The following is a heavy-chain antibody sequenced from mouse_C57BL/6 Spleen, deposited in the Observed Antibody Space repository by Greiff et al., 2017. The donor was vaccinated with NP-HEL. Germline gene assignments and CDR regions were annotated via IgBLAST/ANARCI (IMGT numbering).Heavy chain of an antibody. CDR1: GYTFTSYW. CDR3: ARRVYGSSHWYFDV. D-gene: IGHD1-1*01. Sequence: QVQLQQPGAELVKPGASVKLSCKASGYTFTSYWMQWVKQRPGQGLEWIGEIDPSDSYTNYNQKFKGKATLTVDTSSRPAYMQLSSLTSADSAVYYCARRVYGSSHWYFDVWGTGTTVTVSS. CDR2: IDPSDSYT. J-gene: IGHJ1*03. V-gene: IGHV1-50*01.